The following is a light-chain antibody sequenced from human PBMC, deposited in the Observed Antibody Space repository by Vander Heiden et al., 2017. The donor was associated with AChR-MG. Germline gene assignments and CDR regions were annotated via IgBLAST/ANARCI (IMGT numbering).Light chain of an antibody. CDR3: QSYDTALGGSRV. CDR1: PSNIGAGSD. Sequence: QSVLTQPPSVSGAPGQTVTISCTGSPSNIGAGSDVFWYQQLPGRAPSLVIHGNTNRPSGVPDRFSASKSDTSASLTITGLQAGDEADYYCQSYDTALGGSRVFGGGTKLTVL. J-gene: IGLJ3*02. V-gene: IGLV1-40*01. CDR2: GNT.